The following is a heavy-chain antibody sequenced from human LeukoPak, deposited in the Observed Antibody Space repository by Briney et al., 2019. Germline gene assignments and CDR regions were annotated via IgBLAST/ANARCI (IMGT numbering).Heavy chain of an antibody. Sequence: SETLSLTCTVSGGSIRSYYWSWIRQPPGKGLEWIGYIYYSGSTKYDPSLKSRVTISVDTSKNQFSLNVSSVTAADTAVYYCARHDSVVYYGMDVWGQGTTVTVSS. D-gene: IGHD2-21*02. V-gene: IGHV4-59*08. CDR2: IYYSGST. J-gene: IGHJ6*02. CDR3: ARHDSVVYYGMDV. CDR1: GGSIRSYY.